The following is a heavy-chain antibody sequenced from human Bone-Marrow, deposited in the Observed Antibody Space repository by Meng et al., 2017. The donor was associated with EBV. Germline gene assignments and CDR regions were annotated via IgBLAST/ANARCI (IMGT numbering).Heavy chain of an antibody. V-gene: IGHV3-23*04. CDR3: AKEGTAMVFDP. D-gene: IGHD5-18*01. J-gene: IGHJ5*02. CDR1: GFTFSNAW. Sequence: EVQLVESGGGLVKPGGSLRLSCAASGFTFSNAWMSWVRQAPGKGLEWVSAISGSGGSTYYADSVKGRFTNSRDNSKNTLYLQMNSLRAEDTAVYYCAKEGTAMVFDPWGQGTLVTVSS. CDR2: ISGSGGST.